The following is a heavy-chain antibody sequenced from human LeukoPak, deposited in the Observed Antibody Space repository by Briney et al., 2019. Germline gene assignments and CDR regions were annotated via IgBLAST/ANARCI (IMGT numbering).Heavy chain of an antibody. CDR1: GGSISSYY. D-gene: IGHD2/OR15-2a*01. J-gene: IGHJ6*03. CDR3: ARTSSFFPGEYYYYYMDV. CDR2: IYYSGST. Sequence: SETLSLTCTVSGGSISSYYWSWIRQPPGKGLEWIGYIYYSGSTNYNPSLKSRVTISVDTSKNQFSLKLSSVTAADTAVYYCARTSSFFPGEYYYYYMDVWGKGTTVTVSS. V-gene: IGHV4-59*01.